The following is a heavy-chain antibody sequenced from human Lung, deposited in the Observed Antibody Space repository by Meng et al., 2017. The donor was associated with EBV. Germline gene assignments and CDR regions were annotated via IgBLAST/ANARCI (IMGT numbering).Heavy chain of an antibody. CDR1: GSSASSSSAA. CDR2: TYYRSKWYN. Sequence: QVKVQPSGPGLVKPPQTLSLTCVSSGSSASSSSAAWTWIRQSPSGGLEWLGRTYYRSKWYNDYAVFVKSRITINPDTSKNQFSLQLNSVTPEDTAVYYCARGATSVFDLWGRGTLVTVSS. J-gene: IGHJ2*01. V-gene: IGHV6-1*01. CDR3: ARGATSVFDL.